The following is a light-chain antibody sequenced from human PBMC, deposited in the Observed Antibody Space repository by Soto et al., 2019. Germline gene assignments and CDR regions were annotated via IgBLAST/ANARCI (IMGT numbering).Light chain of an antibody. Sequence: EIVLMQSPGTLSVSPGERATLSCRASQTISSSNLAWYQQKPGQAPSLLIYGTSSRATGIPDRFSGSGSGTDFTLTISRLEPEDSAIYYCQQYGSWTFGQGTKVEI. V-gene: IGKV3-20*01. J-gene: IGKJ1*01. CDR3: QQYGSWT. CDR1: QTISSSN. CDR2: GTS.